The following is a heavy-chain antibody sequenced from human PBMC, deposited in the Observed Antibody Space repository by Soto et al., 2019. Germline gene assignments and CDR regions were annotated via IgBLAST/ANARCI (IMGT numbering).Heavy chain of an antibody. J-gene: IGHJ4*02. CDR2: IYHSGST. D-gene: IGHD6-19*01. CDR1: SSPINSRYY. CDR3: ARNTSGRNFDY. Sequence: SETLSLTCTVSSSPINSRYYWGWIRQTPGKGLEWVASIYHSGSTHYNPSLKSRATISADTSNNQFSLRLSSVTAADTAIYYCARNTSGRNFDYWGQGTQVTVSS. V-gene: IGHV4-38-2*02.